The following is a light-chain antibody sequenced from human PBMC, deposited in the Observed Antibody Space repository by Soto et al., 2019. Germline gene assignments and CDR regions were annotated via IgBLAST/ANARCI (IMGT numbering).Light chain of an antibody. CDR1: ESISNW. CDR3: QQYDDSRVT. Sequence: DIQMTQSPSTLSASVGDRVTITCRASESISNWLAWYQQKPGKAPKLLIYQASSLESGVPSRFSGSGSGTESGTDFTLTISRLEPEDFAVYYCQQYDDSRVTFGPGTKVEIK. J-gene: IGKJ3*01. V-gene: IGKV1-5*03. CDR2: QAS.